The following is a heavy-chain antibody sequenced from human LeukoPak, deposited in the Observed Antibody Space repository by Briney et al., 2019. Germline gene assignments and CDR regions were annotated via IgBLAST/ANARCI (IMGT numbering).Heavy chain of an antibody. Sequence: GGSLRLSCAASGFTFSSYAMYWARQAPGKGLEWVAVISYDGSDKFYADSVKGRFTISRDSSKNTLYLQMNSLRAEDTAVYYCAREPQTYYYDSSGYHPIGSDFDYWGQGTLVTVSS. V-gene: IGHV3-30*04. J-gene: IGHJ4*02. CDR1: GFTFSSYA. CDR3: AREPQTYYYDSSGYHPIGSDFDY. CDR2: ISYDGSDK. D-gene: IGHD3-22*01.